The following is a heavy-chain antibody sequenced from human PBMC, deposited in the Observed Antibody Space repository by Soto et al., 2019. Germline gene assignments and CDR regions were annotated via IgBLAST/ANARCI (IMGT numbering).Heavy chain of an antibody. CDR1: GYRFTKYW. CDR2: IYAGDSDT. V-gene: IGHV5-51*03. D-gene: IGHD5-12*01. CDR3: ARETNRVATIVPSYFDS. Sequence: EVQLVQSGAEVKKPGESLKISCKGSGYRFTKYWIGWVRQMPGKGLEWMGIIYAGDSDTRYSPSFQGQVTISVDKSISTAYLQWSSLKASDTAIYYCARETNRVATIVPSYFDSWGQGTLVTVSS. J-gene: IGHJ4*02.